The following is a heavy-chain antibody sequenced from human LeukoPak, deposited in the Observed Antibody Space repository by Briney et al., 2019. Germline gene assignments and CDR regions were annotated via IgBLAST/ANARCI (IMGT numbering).Heavy chain of an antibody. CDR3: ARHIPYVDTAFDY. J-gene: IGHJ4*02. D-gene: IGHD5-18*01. CDR2: IYYNGTT. V-gene: IGHV4-39*01. Sequence: SETLSLTCTVSGGSVSSNTYYWGWIRQPPGKGLEWIGNIYYNGTTYYNPSLKSRVTISVDTSKNQFSLKLSSVTAADTAVYYCARHIPYVDTAFDYWGQGTLVTVSS. CDR1: GGSVSSNTYY.